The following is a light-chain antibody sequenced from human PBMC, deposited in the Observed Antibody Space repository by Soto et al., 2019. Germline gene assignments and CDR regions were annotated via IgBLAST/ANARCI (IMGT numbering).Light chain of an antibody. CDR3: QQTLSAPLYS. V-gene: IGKV1-39*01. Sequence: DIQMTQSPSSLSASVGDRVTITCRASQNIATYLNWYQQHPGKAPRLLIYLASTLQEGVPSRFSGSGFGTDFALTISGPQPEDFATYYCQQTLSAPLYSFGQGTTLEIK. J-gene: IGKJ2*03. CDR2: LAS. CDR1: QNIATY.